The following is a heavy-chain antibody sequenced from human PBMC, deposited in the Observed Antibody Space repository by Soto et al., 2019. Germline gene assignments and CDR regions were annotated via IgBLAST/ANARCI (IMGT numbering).Heavy chain of an antibody. D-gene: IGHD3-10*01. Sequence: EVQLVESGGGLVQPGGSLKLSCAASGFTFSGSSIHWVRQASGKGLEWIGRIRSKTNSYATAYAASVKGRFTISRDDSKNTAYLQMNGLKTGDTAVYFCYTAMVRGLTITRSRLAYGGQGTLVTVSS. V-gene: IGHV3-73*02. J-gene: IGHJ4*02. CDR1: GFTFSGSS. CDR2: IRSKTNSYAT. CDR3: YTAMVRGLTITRSRLAY.